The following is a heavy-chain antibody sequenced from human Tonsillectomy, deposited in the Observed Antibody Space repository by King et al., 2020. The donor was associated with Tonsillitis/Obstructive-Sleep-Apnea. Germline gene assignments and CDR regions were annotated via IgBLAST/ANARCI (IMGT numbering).Heavy chain of an antibody. D-gene: IGHD2-2*01. J-gene: IGHJ6*02. Sequence: VQLVESGGGLVKPGGSLRLSCAASGFTFSDYYMSWIRQAPGKGLEWVSYISSSSSYTKYAEAVKGRFTISRENPKNSLYLQMNSLRAEDPAVYSCAAGNPDNVVVPAQNGMDVWGQGTTVTVSS. CDR3: AAGNPDNVVVPAQNGMDV. CDR1: GFTFSDYY. CDR2: ISSSSSYT. V-gene: IGHV3-11*06.